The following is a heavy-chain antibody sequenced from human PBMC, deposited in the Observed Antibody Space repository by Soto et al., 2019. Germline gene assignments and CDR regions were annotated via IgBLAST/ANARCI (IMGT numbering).Heavy chain of an antibody. D-gene: IGHD4-17*01. CDR3: ARHVATVTIDY. Sequence: PSVTLPLTCTVSGGSISSSSYYWGWTRQPPGKGLEWIGSIYYSGSTYYNPSLKSRVTISVDTSKNQFSLKLSSVTAADTAVYYCARHVATVTIDYWGQGTLVTVSS. J-gene: IGHJ4*02. V-gene: IGHV4-39*01. CDR1: GGSISSSSYY. CDR2: IYYSGST.